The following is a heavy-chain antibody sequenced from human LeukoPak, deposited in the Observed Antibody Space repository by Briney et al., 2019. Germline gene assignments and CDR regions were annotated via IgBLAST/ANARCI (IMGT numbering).Heavy chain of an antibody. D-gene: IGHD3-22*01. CDR1: GFTFSSYW. CDR2: IHDDGTQG. V-gene: IGHV3-30*02. Sequence: GGSLRLSCAASGFTFSSYWMNWVRQAPGKGLEWVAVIHDDGTQGQYGDSVKGGFTISKDNSQSTLYLQMRRLRDDDTAVYYCAKEGDEFRGYLDVWGKGTTVTVSS. J-gene: IGHJ6*04. CDR3: AKEGDEFRGYLDV.